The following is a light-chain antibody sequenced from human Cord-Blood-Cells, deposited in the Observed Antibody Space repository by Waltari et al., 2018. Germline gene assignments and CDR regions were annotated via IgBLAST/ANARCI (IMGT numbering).Light chain of an antibody. CDR2: DVS. V-gene: IGLV2-14*01. CDR1: SSDVGGYNY. Sequence: QSALTQPASVSGSPGQSITISCTGTSSDVGGYNYVSWYQQHPGKAPKLMIHDVSNRPSWVSNRFSGSKSGNTASPTISGLQAEEEAHYYCSSYASSITYVFGTGTKVTVL. CDR3: SSYASSITYV. J-gene: IGLJ1*01.